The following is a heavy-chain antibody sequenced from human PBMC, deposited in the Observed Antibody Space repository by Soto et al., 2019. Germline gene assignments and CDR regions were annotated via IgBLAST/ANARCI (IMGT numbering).Heavy chain of an antibody. CDR1: GFTFSGYG. D-gene: IGHD3-10*01. J-gene: IGHJ1*01. Sequence: QVQLVESGGDVVQPGRSLRLSCAASGFTFSGYGMHWVRQAPGKGLEWVAAVSSDETYKYYTDSVKGRFTISRDNSKSTLYLQMNSLRTEDTAVYYCAKKAEAIPGSLHFHHWGQGTLVFVSS. CDR2: VSSDETYK. CDR3: AKKAEAIPGSLHFHH. V-gene: IGHV3-30*18.